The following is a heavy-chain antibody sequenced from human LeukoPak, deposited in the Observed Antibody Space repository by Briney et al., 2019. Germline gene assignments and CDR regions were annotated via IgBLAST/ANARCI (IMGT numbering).Heavy chain of an antibody. CDR2: ISDSGANT. J-gene: IGHJ4*02. Sequence: PGGSLRLSCAASGFTFSSYSMSWVRQAPGKGLEWVSIISDSGANTYYADSVRGRFTISRDNSKNTLYLQMNSLRAEDTAVYYCAKEERDQYSSSILYFDYWGQGALVTVSS. CDR3: AKEERDQYSSSILYFDY. V-gene: IGHV3-23*01. CDR1: GFTFSSYS. D-gene: IGHD6-6*01.